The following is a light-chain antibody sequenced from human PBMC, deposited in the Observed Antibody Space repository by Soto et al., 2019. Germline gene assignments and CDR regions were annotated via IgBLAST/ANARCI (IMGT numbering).Light chain of an antibody. CDR2: GNS. J-gene: IGLJ2*01. CDR1: SSNIGAGYD. V-gene: IGLV1-40*01. Sequence: QSVLTQPPSVSGAPGQRVTISCTGSSSNIGAGYDVHWYQQLPRTAPKLLIYGNSNRPSGVPDRLSGSKSGTSASLAITGLQAEDEADYYCQSYDSSLTGSVFGGGTKLTVL. CDR3: QSYDSSLTGSV.